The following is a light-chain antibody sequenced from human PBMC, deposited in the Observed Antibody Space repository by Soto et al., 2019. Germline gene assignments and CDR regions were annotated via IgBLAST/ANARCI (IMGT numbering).Light chain of an antibody. CDR1: QRVSGG. V-gene: IGKV1-5*01. Sequence: DIQMSQSPSSLSAVVGDRVTITCRASQRVSGGLAWYQQKPGEAPKLLIYDASALPRGVPSRFRVSDPGTKCSLTSAILHPNDFATYHCQQYEAFSGTFGPGTKVDIK. J-gene: IGKJ1*01. CDR2: DAS. CDR3: QQYEAFSGT.